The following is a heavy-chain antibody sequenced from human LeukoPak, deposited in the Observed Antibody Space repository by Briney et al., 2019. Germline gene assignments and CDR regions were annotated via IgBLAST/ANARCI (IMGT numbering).Heavy chain of an antibody. D-gene: IGHD3-9*01. V-gene: IGHV3-48*01. CDR3: ARREYYDILTGVGGY. CDR1: GFTFGSYS. J-gene: IGHJ4*02. CDR2: ISSGSRTT. Sequence: PGGSLRLSCAASGFTFGSYSMNWVRQAPGKGLEWISYISSGSRTTYYADSVKGRFTISRDNSKNTLYLQMNSLRAEDTAVYYCARREYYDILTGVGGYWGQGTLVTVSS.